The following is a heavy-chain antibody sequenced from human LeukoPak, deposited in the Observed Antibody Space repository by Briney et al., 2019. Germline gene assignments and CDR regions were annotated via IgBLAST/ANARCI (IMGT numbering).Heavy chain of an antibody. D-gene: IGHD1-26*01. CDR3: ARGRREAYYYYYYMDV. CDR1: GYTFTSYD. J-gene: IGHJ6*03. CDR2: MNPNSGNT. V-gene: IGHV1-8*01. Sequence: ASVKVSCKASGYTFTSYDINLVRQATGQGLEWMGWMNPNSGNTGYAQKFQGRVTMTRNTSISTAYMELSSLRSEDTAVYYCARGRREAYYYYYYMDVWGKGTTVTVSS.